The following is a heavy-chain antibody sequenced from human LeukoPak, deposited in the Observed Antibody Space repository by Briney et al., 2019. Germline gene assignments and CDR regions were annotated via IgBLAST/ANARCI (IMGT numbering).Heavy chain of an antibody. CDR1: GFTFSSYS. D-gene: IGHD6-6*01. V-gene: IGHV3-21*01. Sequence: SGGSLRLSCAASGFTFSSYSMNWVRQAPGKGLEGVSSISSSSSYIYYADSVKGRFTISRDNAKNSLYLQMNSLRAEDTAVYYCARSHGSSSSIAPFDYWGQGTLVTVSS. J-gene: IGHJ4*02. CDR2: ISSSSSYI. CDR3: ARSHGSSSSIAPFDY.